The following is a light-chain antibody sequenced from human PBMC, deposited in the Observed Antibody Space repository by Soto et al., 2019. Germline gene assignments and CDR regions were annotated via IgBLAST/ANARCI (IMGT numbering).Light chain of an antibody. J-gene: IGKJ3*01. CDR1: QRISSL. V-gene: IGKV1-39*01. CDR2: GAS. Sequence: DIQMTQSRSSLSASVGDRVTITCRASQRISSLLNWYQQKPGKAPTLLIFGASILQSGVPSRFRGSGSGTDFTLTIGSLQPEDFATYYCQQSYSTLTFGPGTKVDIK. CDR3: QQSYSTLT.